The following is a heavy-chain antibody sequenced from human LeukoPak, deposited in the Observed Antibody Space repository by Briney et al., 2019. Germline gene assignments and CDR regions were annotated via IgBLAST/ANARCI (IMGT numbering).Heavy chain of an antibody. CDR2: IRGDGRTT. CDR1: GFTFGDYA. V-gene: IGHV3-43*02. J-gene: IGHJ4*02. CDR3: AKDAVAGTWLHY. D-gene: IGHD6-19*01. Sequence: GGALRLSCAASGFTFGDYAMHWVRQAPGKGLEGVSLIRGDGRTTSYAGSVKGRFTISRDNRKNSLYLQMSSLRPEDTAMYYCAKDAVAGTWLHYWGQGTLVTVSS.